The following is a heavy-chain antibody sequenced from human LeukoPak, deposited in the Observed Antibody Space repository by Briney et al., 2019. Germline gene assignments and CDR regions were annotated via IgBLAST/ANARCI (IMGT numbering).Heavy chain of an antibody. V-gene: IGHV1-18*01. CDR2: VSAYNGAT. D-gene: IGHD3-22*01. Sequence: ASVKVSCKASGYTFTSYAISWVRQAPGQGLEWMGWVSAYNGATNYARSFQGRVTMTTDTSTSTAYMELRSLRSDDTALYYCARVDLYYDSSGYSQAANDYWGQGTLVTVSS. J-gene: IGHJ4*02. CDR1: GYTFTSYA. CDR3: ARVDLYYDSSGYSQAANDY.